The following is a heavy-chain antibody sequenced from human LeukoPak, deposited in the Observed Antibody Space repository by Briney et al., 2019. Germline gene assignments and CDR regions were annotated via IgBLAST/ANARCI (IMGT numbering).Heavy chain of an antibody. CDR3: ARGRGGYSYARFFDY. Sequence: SETLSLTCAVYGGSFSGYYWSWIRQPPGKGLEWNGEINHSGSTNYNPSLKSRVTISVDTSKNQFSLKLSSVTAADTAVYYCARGRGGYSYARFFDYWGQGTLVTVSS. CDR1: GGSFSGYY. D-gene: IGHD5-18*01. V-gene: IGHV4-34*01. J-gene: IGHJ4*02. CDR2: INHSGST.